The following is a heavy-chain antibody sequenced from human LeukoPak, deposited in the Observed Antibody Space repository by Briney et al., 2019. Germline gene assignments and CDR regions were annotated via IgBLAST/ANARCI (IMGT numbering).Heavy chain of an antibody. Sequence: GASVKVSCKASGGTFSRYTISWVRQAPGQGLEWMGGIIPVLGTANYAQKFQDRVTITADESTSTAYMELRSLRSDDTAVYYCARDVGSGFGWYFDLWGRRTLVTVSS. D-gene: IGHD3-22*01. CDR2: IIPVLGTA. CDR1: GGTFSRYT. J-gene: IGHJ2*01. CDR3: ARDVGSGFGWYFDL. V-gene: IGHV1-69*13.